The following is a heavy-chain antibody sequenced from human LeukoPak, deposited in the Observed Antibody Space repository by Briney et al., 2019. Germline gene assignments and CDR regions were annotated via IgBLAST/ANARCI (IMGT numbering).Heavy chain of an antibody. CDR3: ARVYYYDSSGYSYYFDY. D-gene: IGHD3-22*01. V-gene: IGHV5-51*01. Sequence: GESLKISCKGSGYSFTSYWIGWVRQMPGKGLEWVGIIYPGDSDTRYSPSFQGQVTISADKSISTAYLQWSSLKASDTAMYYCARVYYYDSSGYSYYFDYWGQGTLVTVSS. J-gene: IGHJ4*02. CDR2: IYPGDSDT. CDR1: GYSFTSYW.